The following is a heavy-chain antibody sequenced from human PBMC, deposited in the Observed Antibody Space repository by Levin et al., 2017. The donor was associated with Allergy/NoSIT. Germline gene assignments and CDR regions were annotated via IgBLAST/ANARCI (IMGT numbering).Heavy chain of an antibody. CDR2: ISSSSSTI. V-gene: IGHV3-48*01. Sequence: GGSLRLSCAASGFTFSSYSMNWVRQAPGKGLEWVSYISSSSSTIYYADSVKGRFTISRDNAKNSLYLQMNSLRAEDTAVYYCARDREYYDILTGYYPTDDYWGQGTLVTVSS. D-gene: IGHD3-9*01. CDR1: GFTFSSYS. CDR3: ARDREYYDILTGYYPTDDY. J-gene: IGHJ4*02.